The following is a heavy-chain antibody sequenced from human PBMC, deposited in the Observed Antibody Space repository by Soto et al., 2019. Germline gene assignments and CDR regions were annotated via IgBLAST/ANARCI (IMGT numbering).Heavy chain of an antibody. J-gene: IGHJ6*02. CDR1: GFTFSNAW. D-gene: IGHD3-22*01. Sequence: VQLVESGGGLVQPGGSLRLSCAASGFTFSNAWMNWVRQAPGKGLEWVGRIKSKTDGGTTDYAAPVKGRFTISRDDSKNTLYLQMNSLKTEDTAVYYCTTPMIVGYYYYYYGMDVWGQGTTVTVSS. CDR3: TTPMIVGYYYYYYGMDV. V-gene: IGHV3-15*07. CDR2: IKSKTDGGTT.